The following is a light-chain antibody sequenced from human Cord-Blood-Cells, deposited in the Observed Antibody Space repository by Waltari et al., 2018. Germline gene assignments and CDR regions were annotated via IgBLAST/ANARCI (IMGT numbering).Light chain of an antibody. CDR3: QSYDSSNQV. V-gene: IGLV6-57*01. CDR1: SGSLASNS. CDR2: EDN. J-gene: IGLJ3*02. Sequence: NFMLTQPHSVSESPGKTVTHSCTRSSGSLASNSVQWYQQRPGSSPTTVIYEDNQRPSGVPDRFSGSIDSSSNSASLTISGLKTEDEADYYCQSYDSSNQVFGGGTKLTVL.